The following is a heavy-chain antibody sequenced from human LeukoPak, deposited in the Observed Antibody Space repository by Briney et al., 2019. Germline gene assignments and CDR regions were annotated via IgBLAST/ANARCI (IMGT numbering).Heavy chain of an antibody. Sequence: KPSETLSLTCAVYGGSFSGYYWSWIRQPPGKGLEWIGEINHSGSTNYNPSLKSRVTISVDTSKNQFSLKLSSVTAADTAVYYCAREAHNWFDPWGQGTPVTVSS. CDR3: AREAHNWFDP. CDR1: GGSFSGYY. J-gene: IGHJ5*02. V-gene: IGHV4-34*01. CDR2: INHSGST. D-gene: IGHD6-6*01.